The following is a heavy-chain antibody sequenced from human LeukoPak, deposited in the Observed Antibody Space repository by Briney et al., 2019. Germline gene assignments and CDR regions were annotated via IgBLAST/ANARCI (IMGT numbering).Heavy chain of an antibody. J-gene: IGHJ3*01. CDR1: GFTVSSNY. V-gene: IGHV3-66*01. CDR2: IYSGGIT. D-gene: IGHD6-19*01. Sequence: PGGSLRLSCAASGFTVSSNYMSWVRQAPGKGPEWVSIIYSGGITYYADSVKGRFTISRDNSKNTLYLQMNSLRAEDTAVYYCARDSSGRDAFDVWGQGTMVTVSS. CDR3: ARDSSGRDAFDV.